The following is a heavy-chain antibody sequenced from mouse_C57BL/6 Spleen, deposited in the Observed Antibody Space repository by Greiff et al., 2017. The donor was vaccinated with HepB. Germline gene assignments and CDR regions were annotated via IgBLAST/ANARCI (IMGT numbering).Heavy chain of an antibody. J-gene: IGHJ2*01. CDR3: ASARRSHLDH. Sequence: EVQLQQSGPVLVKPGASVKMSCKASGYTFTDYYMNWVKQSHGKSLEWIGVINPYNGGTSYNQKFKGKATLTVDKSSSTAYMELNGLTSADSEVYYCASARRSHLDHWGQDTTHTVSS. CDR1: GYTFTDYY. CDR2: INPYNGGT. V-gene: IGHV1-19*01.